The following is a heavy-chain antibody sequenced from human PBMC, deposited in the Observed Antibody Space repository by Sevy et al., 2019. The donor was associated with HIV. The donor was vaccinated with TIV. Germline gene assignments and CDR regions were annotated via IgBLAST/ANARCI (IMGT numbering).Heavy chain of an antibody. CDR1: GFTFSSHW. J-gene: IGHJ6*02. V-gene: IGHV3-74*01. CDR2: INSHGTIT. D-gene: IGHD3-3*01. CDR3: ARGQLLKFLEWPSYGLDV. Sequence: GGSLRLSCAVSGFTFSSHWMFWVRQAPGKGLVWVSHINSHGTITNYADSVKGRFAISRDNTKNTIYLQMNSLRAEDTAVYYCARGQLLKFLEWPSYGLDVSGQGTTVTFSS.